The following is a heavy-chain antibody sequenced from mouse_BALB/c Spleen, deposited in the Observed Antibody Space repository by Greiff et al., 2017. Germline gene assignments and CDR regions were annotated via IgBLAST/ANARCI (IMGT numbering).Heavy chain of an antibody. CDR1: GFSLTNSG. CDR3: AKTIYYYGSSFYYAMDY. D-gene: IGHD1-1*01. V-gene: IGHV2-6-6*01. Sequence: VQLKESGPGLVAPSQSLSITCTVSGFSLTNSGVHWVRQSPGKGLEWLGVIWGDGSTNYNSAFKSRLSISKDNSKSQVFLKMNSLQTDDTARYYCAKTIYYYGSSFYYAMDYWGQGTSVTVSS. CDR2: IWGDGST. J-gene: IGHJ4*01.